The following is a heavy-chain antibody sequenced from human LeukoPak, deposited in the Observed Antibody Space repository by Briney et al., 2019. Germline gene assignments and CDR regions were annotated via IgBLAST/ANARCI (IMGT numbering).Heavy chain of an antibody. Sequence: GGSLRLSCAASGFTFRRFAIHWVRQAPGKGLEGVAVINTGGTKKYYADSVTGRFTMSRDNSKSTLAVEMTSLRPEDAGVYYCAKDGGHWNDFDYWGQGTLVTVSS. CDR1: GFTFRRFA. CDR3: AKDGGHWNDFDY. V-gene: IGHV3-30*04. D-gene: IGHD1-1*01. J-gene: IGHJ4*02. CDR2: INTGGTKK.